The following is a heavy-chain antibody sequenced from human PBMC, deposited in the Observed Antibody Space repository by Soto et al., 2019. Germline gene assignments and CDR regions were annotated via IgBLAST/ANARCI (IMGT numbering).Heavy chain of an antibody. CDR2: IIPIFGTA. CDR3: ARRRYYDSSGYSKGDYYYGTDV. D-gene: IGHD3-22*01. V-gene: IGHV1-69*01. Sequence: QVQLVQSGAEVKKPGSSVKVSCKASGGTFSSYAISWVRQAPGQGLEWMGGIIPIFGTANYAQKFQGRVTITADESTSTAYMELSSLRSEDTAVYYCARRRYYDSSGYSKGDYYYGTDVWGQGTTVTVSS. J-gene: IGHJ6*02. CDR1: GGTFSSYA.